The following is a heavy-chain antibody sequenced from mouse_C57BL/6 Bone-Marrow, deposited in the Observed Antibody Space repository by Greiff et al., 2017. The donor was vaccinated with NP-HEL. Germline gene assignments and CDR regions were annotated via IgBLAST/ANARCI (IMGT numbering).Heavy chain of an antibody. CDR3: ARRGYGSSSYAMDY. D-gene: IGHD1-1*01. J-gene: IGHJ4*01. CDR1: GFTFSDYY. CDR2: ISNGGGST. Sequence: EVQGVESGGGLVQPGGSLKLSCAASGFTFSDYYMYWVRQTPEKRLEWVAYISNGGGSTYYPATVKGRFTISRDNAKNTLYLQMSRLKSEDTAMYYGARRGYGSSSYAMDYWGQGTSVTVSS. V-gene: IGHV5-12*01.